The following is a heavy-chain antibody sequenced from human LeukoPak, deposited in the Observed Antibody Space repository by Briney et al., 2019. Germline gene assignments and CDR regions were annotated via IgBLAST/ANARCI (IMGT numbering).Heavy chain of an antibody. Sequence: SETLSLTCTVSGGSISSYYWSWIRQPPGKGLEWIGEINHSGSTNYNPSLKSRVTISVDTSKNQFSLKLSSVTAADTAVYYCARVATGYSSGWPGFDYWGQGTLVTVSS. CDR1: GGSISSYY. V-gene: IGHV4-34*01. CDR2: INHSGST. CDR3: ARVATGYSSGWPGFDY. D-gene: IGHD6-19*01. J-gene: IGHJ4*02.